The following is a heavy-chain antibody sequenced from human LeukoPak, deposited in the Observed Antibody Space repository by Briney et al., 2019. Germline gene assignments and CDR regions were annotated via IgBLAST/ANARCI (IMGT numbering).Heavy chain of an antibody. V-gene: IGHV4-59*01. Sequence: SETLSLTCTVSAGSLSSYYWNWIRQVPGKGLEWIGYIFYGANTYYNPSLTDRVTMSLDTSKSKVSLKLTSVTAADPVVYYCAGGTIFGVIGPYCFHSWGQGTLVTVSP. CDR1: AGSLSSYY. J-gene: IGHJ4*02. CDR3: AGGTIFGVIGPYCFHS. D-gene: IGHD3-3*02. CDR2: IFYGANT.